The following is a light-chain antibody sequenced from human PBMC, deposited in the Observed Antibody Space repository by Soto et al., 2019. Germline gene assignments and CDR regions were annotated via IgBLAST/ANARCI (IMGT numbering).Light chain of an antibody. J-gene: IGLJ1*01. CDR1: SSDVGGYDY. CDR3: SSYSTTSTLV. V-gene: IGLV2-14*01. CDR2: EVN. Sequence: QSALTQPASVSGSPGQSGTISCTGASSDVGGYDYVSWYQQHPGKAPKLILYEVNNRPSGVSNHFSGSKSGNTASLIISGLQADDEADYYCSSYSTTSTLVFGSGTKVTVL.